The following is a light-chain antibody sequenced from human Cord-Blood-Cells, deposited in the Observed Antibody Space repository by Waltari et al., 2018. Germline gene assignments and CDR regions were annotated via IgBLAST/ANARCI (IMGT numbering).Light chain of an antibody. CDR1: SSDVGGYNY. Sequence: QSALTQPASVSGSPGQSITISCTGTSSDVGGYNYVSWYQQHPGTAPKLMIYDVSHRPSGVSNRFSGSNSGNTASLTISGLQAEDEADYYCSSYTSSSTLVVFGGGTKLTVL. J-gene: IGLJ2*01. V-gene: IGLV2-14*01. CDR2: DVS. CDR3: SSYTSSSTLVV.